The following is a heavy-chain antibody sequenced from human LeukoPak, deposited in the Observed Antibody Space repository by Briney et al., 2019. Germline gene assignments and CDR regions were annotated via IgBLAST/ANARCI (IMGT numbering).Heavy chain of an antibody. Sequence: GGSLRLSCAASGFTFSSYWMSWVRQAPGKGLEWVANIKQDGSEKYYVDSVKGRFTISRDNAKNSLYLQMNSLRAEDTAVYYCARELRPIAAASTWYYYGMDVWGQGTTVTVSS. V-gene: IGHV3-7*01. CDR1: GFTFSSYW. J-gene: IGHJ6*02. CDR3: ARELRPIAAASTWYYYGMDV. D-gene: IGHD6-13*01. CDR2: IKQDGSEK.